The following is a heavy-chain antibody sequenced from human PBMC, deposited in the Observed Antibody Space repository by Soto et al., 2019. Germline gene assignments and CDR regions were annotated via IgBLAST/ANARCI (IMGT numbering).Heavy chain of an antibody. J-gene: IGHJ6*01. CDR1: GFTVSSNY. D-gene: IGHD4-17*01. V-gene: IGHV3-66*01. CDR2: IYSGGST. Sequence: EVQLVESGGGLVQPGGSLRLSCAASGFTVSSNYMSWVRQAPGKGLEWVSVIYSGGSTYYADSVKGRFTISRDNSKNTLYLQMNSLRAEDTAVYCGAREKYGDEPWVDVWGQGTTVTVSS. CDR3: AREKYGDEPWVDV.